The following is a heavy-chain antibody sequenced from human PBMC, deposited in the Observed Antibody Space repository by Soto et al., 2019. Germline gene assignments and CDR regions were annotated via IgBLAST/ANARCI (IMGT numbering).Heavy chain of an antibody. D-gene: IGHD1-26*01. CDR2: ISYDGTEK. V-gene: IGHV3-30*18. CDR1: GLVFSTYG. J-gene: IGHJ4*02. CDR3: AKDEGGYYEGIGYSDY. Sequence: GGSLRLSCEGSGLVFSTYGMQWVRQAPGKGLEWVALISYDGTEKHYGDSVKGRFTVSRDNSRSTLFLQMNGLRPEDTALYYCAKDEGGYYEGIGYSDYWGQGTLVTVSS.